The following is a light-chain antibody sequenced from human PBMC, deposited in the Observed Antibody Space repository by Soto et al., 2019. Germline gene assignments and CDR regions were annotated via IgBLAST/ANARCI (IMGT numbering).Light chain of an antibody. J-gene: IGKJ5*01. Sequence: ETVLTQSPGTLSLSPGERATLSCRASQSVSSSSLAWYQQRPGQAPRLLIYGTSSRATGIPDRFSGSGSGTDFTLTISRLEPEDFAVYFCQRYGSSPLITFGQGTRLKI. V-gene: IGKV3-20*01. CDR3: QRYGSSPLIT. CDR1: QSVSSSS. CDR2: GTS.